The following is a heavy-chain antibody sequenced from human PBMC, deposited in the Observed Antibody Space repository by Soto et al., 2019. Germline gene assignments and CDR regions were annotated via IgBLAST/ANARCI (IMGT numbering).Heavy chain of an antibody. D-gene: IGHD3-10*02. CDR1: GASIGSYY. V-gene: IGHV4-59*01. CDR3: ERDRNYVGADP. Sequence: QVHLQESGPGLVKPSETLSLTCTVSGASIGSYYWSWIRQPPGKALEWIGYIYDSGSTTYNPSLKSRVTMSVDTSKNQVSLKLRFVTAADTAVYSCERDRNYVGADPWCQETMVTVSS. J-gene: IGHJ5*01. CDR2: IYDSGST.